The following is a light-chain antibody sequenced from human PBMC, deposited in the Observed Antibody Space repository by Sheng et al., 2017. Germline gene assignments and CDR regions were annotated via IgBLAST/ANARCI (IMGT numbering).Light chain of an antibody. J-gene: IGKJ1*01. CDR1: QTVTSNY. V-gene: IGKV3-20*01. CDR3: QQYGSSPET. Sequence: ELVLTQSPGTLPLSPGERATLSCRASQTVTSNYLAWYQQRPGQAPRLLIYGTSSRATGIPDRFSGSGSGTDFTLTISRLEPEDFAVYYCQQYGSSPETFGQGTKVEIK. CDR2: GTS.